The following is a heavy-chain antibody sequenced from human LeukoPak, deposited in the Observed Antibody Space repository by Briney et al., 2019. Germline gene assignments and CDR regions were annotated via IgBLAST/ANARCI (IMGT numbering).Heavy chain of an antibody. Sequence: PGGSLRLSCAASGFTFSSYGMHWVRQAPGKGLEWVAFIRYDGSYKNYADSVKGRFTISRDNSKNTLYLQMNSLRADDTAVFYCAKQEGATGYFDYWGQGSLVTVSS. D-gene: IGHD1-26*01. CDR1: GFTFSSYG. J-gene: IGHJ4*02. CDR3: AKQEGATGYFDY. CDR2: IRYDGSYK. V-gene: IGHV3-30*02.